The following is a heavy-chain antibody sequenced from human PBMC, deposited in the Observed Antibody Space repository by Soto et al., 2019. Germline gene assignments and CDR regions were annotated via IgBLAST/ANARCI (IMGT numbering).Heavy chain of an antibody. Sequence: SVKVSCKASGGTFSSYAISWVRQAPGQGLEWMGGIIPIFGTANYAQKFQGRVTITADESTSTAYMELSSLRSEDTAVYYCASTNYDSSGYPRYYFDYWGQGTLVTVSS. CDR2: IIPIFGTA. CDR3: ASTNYDSSGYPRYYFDY. D-gene: IGHD3-22*01. J-gene: IGHJ4*02. V-gene: IGHV1-69*13. CDR1: GGTFSSYA.